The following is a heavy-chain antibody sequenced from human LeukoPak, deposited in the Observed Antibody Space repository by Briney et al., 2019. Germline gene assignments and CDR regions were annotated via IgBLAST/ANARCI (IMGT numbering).Heavy chain of an antibody. CDR1: GGAFSGYY. D-gene: IGHD3-3*01. CDR2: INQSRTT. Sequence: TSETLSLTCAVYGGAFSGYYWSGIRQPPGKGLEWSGEINQSRTTNNNPSLKSRVTISVDTSKNQCSLTLSSGTAADTAVYYCARAYYDFWSGYPPGAFDIWGQGTMVTVSS. J-gene: IGHJ3*02. CDR3: ARAYYDFWSGYPPGAFDI. V-gene: IGHV4-34*01.